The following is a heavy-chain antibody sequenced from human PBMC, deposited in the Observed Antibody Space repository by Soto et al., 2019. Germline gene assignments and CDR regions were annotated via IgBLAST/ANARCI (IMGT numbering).Heavy chain of an antibody. V-gene: IGHV4-4*02. CDR1: GVSIRSGNW. Sequence: SETLSHTCSVSGVSIRSGNWWTWVRQTPQRGLEYIGEIFHDGTANYYPSFERRVAISVDTSKNQFSLKLTSVTAADTAIYFCAILLYDTRVNYIHLDYWGQRSPVTVCS. CDR3: AILLYDTRVNYIHLDY. J-gene: IGHJ4*02. CDR2: IFHDGTA. D-gene: IGHD2-8*01.